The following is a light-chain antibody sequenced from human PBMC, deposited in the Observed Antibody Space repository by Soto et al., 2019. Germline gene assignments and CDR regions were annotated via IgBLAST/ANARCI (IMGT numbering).Light chain of an antibody. CDR2: KAS. V-gene: IGKV1-5*03. J-gene: IGKJ1*01. Sequence: DTQMTQSPSTLSASVGDSVSINCRASQSISAWLAWYQQKPGKAPRLLIYKASTLEIGVPSRFSGSGSGTEFTLTISSLQPDDVAIYYCQQYNDYSWTFGQGTKVDIK. CDR1: QSISAW. CDR3: QQYNDYSWT.